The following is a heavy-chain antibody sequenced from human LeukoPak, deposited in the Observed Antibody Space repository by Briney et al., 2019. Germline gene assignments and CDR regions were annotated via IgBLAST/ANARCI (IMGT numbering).Heavy chain of an antibody. CDR2: VTNSGGST. V-gene: IGHV3-23*01. J-gene: IGHJ6*03. CDR1: GFTFSSYA. Sequence: GGSLRLSCAASGFTFSSYALNWVRQAPGKGLEWVSGVTNSGGSTYYADSVKGRFTISRDNAKNSLYLQMNSLRAEDTAVYYCAKEGFYYMDVWGKGTTVTISS. CDR3: AKEGFYYMDV.